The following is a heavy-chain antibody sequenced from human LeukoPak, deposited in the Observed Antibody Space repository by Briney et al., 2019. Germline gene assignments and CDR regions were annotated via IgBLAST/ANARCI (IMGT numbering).Heavy chain of an antibody. Sequence: GGSLRLSCAASGFTFSSYAMSWVRQAPGKGLEWVSAVSGSGGSTYYADSVKGRFIISRDNSKNTLYLQMNSLKAEDTAMYYCTRHGDPGPTTLFDYWGQGTLVTVSS. CDR2: VSGSGGST. D-gene: IGHD1-26*01. J-gene: IGHJ4*02. V-gene: IGHV3-23*01. CDR1: GFTFSSYA. CDR3: TRHGDPGPTTLFDY.